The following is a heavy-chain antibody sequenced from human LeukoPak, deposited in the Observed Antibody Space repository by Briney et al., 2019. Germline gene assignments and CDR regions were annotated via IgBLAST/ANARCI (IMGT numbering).Heavy chain of an antibody. CDR2: ISSSSSYI. Sequence: PGGXLRLSCAASGFTFSSYSMNWVRQAPGKGLEWASSISSSSSYIYYADSVKGRFTISRDNAKNSLYLQMNSLRAEDTAVYYCAREVREYQLLGSIDYWGQGTLVTVSS. J-gene: IGHJ4*02. CDR1: GFTFSSYS. V-gene: IGHV3-21*01. D-gene: IGHD2-2*01. CDR3: AREVREYQLLGSIDY.